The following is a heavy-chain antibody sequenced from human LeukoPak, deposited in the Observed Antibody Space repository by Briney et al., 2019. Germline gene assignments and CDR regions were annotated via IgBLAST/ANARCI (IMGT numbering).Heavy chain of an antibody. CDR3: AKESGLYYYDSSGSLDY. J-gene: IGHJ4*02. V-gene: IGHV3-23*01. D-gene: IGHD3-22*01. Sequence: GGSLRLSCAASGFTFSSYAMSWVRQARGKGLEWVSAISGSGGSTYYADSVKGRFTISRDNSKNTLYLQMNSLRAEDTAVYYCAKESGLYYYDSSGSLDYWGQGTLVTVSS. CDR2: ISGSGGST. CDR1: GFTFSSYA.